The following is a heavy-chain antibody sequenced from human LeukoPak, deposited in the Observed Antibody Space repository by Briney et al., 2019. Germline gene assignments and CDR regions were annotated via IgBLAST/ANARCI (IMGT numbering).Heavy chain of an antibody. Sequence: GGSLRLSCAASGFTFSSYSMNWVRQAPGRGLEWVSSISSSSSYIYYADSVKGRFTISRDNAKNSLYLQMNSLRAEDTAVYYCARSRVQLWIDYWGQGTLVTVSS. J-gene: IGHJ4*02. CDR1: GFTFSSYS. D-gene: IGHD5-18*01. CDR2: ISSSSSYI. V-gene: IGHV3-21*01. CDR3: ARSRVQLWIDY.